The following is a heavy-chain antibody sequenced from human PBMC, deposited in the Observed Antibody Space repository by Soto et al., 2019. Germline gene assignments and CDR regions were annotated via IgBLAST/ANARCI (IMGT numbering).Heavy chain of an antibody. V-gene: IGHV4-39*01. CDR1: GGSISSSSYY. CDR3: ARPSGSYLYYFDY. Sequence: SETLFLTCTVSGGSISSSSYYWGWIRQPPGKGLEWIGSIYYSGSTYYNPSLKSRVTISVDTSKNQFSLKLSSVTAADTAVYYCARPSGSYLYYFDYWGQGTLVTVSS. J-gene: IGHJ4*02. D-gene: IGHD1-26*01. CDR2: IYYSGST.